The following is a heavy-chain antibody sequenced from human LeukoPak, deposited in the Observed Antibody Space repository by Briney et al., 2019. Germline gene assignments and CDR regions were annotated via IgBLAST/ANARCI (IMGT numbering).Heavy chain of an antibody. CDR2: IGAYNGNT. J-gene: IGHJ4*02. V-gene: IGHV1-18*01. CDR3: ARDPLDYWATSSGSRRPAFDY. D-gene: IGHD1-26*01. CDR1: GFTFTSYG. Sequence: ASVKVSCKASGFTFTSYGITWVRQAPGQGLEWMGWIGAYNGNTQYAQNLQGRVTMTTDTSTNTAYMELRSLRSDDTAVYYCARDPLDYWATSSGSRRPAFDYWGQGTLVTVSS.